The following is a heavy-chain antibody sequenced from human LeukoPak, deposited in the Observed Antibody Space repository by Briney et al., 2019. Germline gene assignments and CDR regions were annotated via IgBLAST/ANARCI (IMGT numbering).Heavy chain of an antibody. D-gene: IGHD3-10*01. J-gene: IGHJ3*02. V-gene: IGHV3-33*01. CDR3: ARDLSSGTYGIFDI. CDR1: GFTFSNYG. Sequence: PGGSLRLSCAASGFTFSNYGMHWVRQAPGKGLEWVALIWYDGSNKYYTDSVKGRLTISRDNSKDTLFLQMNSLRAEDTAVYYCARDLSSGTYGIFDIWGQGTMVTVSS. CDR2: IWYDGSNK.